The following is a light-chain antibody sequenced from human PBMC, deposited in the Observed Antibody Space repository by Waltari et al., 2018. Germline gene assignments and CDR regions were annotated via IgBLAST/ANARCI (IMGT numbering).Light chain of an antibody. CDR3: SSYTSRNTWL. CDR2: DVS. J-gene: IGLJ3*02. CDR1: NSDLGAYNF. Sequence: QSALIQPASVSGCPGQSSTISCTGGNSDLGAYNFVSWYQQHPGKPHKLLIYDVSSRPSGVSNRFSGSKSGNSASLTIAGLQTGDEADYYGSSYTSRNTWLFGGGTKVTVL. V-gene: IGLV2-14*03.